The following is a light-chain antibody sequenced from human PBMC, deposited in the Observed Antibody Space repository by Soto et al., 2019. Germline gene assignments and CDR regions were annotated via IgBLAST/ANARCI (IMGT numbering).Light chain of an antibody. Sequence: EIVLTQSPATLSLSPGERATLSCRASQSISSYLAWYQQKPGQAPRLLIYDASNRATGIPARFSGSGSGTDFTLIISSLEPEDFAVYFCQQRNYWPITFGQGTRLEIK. J-gene: IGKJ5*01. CDR2: DAS. CDR3: QQRNYWPIT. V-gene: IGKV3-11*01. CDR1: QSISSY.